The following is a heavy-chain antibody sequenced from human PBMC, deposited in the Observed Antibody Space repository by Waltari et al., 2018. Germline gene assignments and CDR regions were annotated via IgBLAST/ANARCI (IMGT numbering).Heavy chain of an antibody. CDR3: AKDADNDDYGLFDF. CDR1: GFASSSYA. D-gene: IGHD4-17*01. J-gene: IGHJ4*02. Sequence: QLMSSGGSLVQPEGSLRLSCCASGFASSSYAWCWVRLAPWRGLEWVSGIDGAGDKTSYADSVKARFTISRDNSKDTLNLHMDSLRADDTAVYYCAKDADNDDYGLFDFWGRGTLVTVSS. V-gene: IGHV3-23*01. CDR2: IDGAGDKT.